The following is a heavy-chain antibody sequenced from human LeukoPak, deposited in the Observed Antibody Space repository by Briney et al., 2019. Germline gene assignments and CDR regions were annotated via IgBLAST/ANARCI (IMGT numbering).Heavy chain of an antibody. J-gene: IGHJ4*02. Sequence: SETLSLTCTVSGGSISSYYWSWIRQPPGKGLELIGYIYDSGSTNYNPSLKSRVTISVDTSKNQFSLKLSSVTAADTAVYYCARDDGDSTFDYWGQGTLVTVSS. CDR1: GGSISSYY. CDR2: IYDSGST. D-gene: IGHD4-17*01. CDR3: ARDDGDSTFDY. V-gene: IGHV4-59*01.